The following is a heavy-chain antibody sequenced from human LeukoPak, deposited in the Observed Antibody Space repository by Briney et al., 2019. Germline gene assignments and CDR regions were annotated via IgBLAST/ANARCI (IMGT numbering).Heavy chain of an antibody. J-gene: IGHJ6*02. CDR3: TTSSGGSGSPCGYYYYGMDV. CDR2: IKSKTDGGTT. Sequence: GGSLRLSCAASGFTFSNAWMSWVRQAPGKGLEWVSRIKSKTDGGTTDYAAPVKGRFTISRDYSKNTLYLQMNSLKTEDTAVYYCTTSSGGSGSPCGYYYYGMDVWGQGTTVTVSS. D-gene: IGHD3-10*01. CDR1: GFTFSNAW. V-gene: IGHV3-15*01.